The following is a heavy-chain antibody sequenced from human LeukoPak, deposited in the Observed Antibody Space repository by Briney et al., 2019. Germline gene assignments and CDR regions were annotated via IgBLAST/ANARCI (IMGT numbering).Heavy chain of an antibody. D-gene: IGHD6-25*01. CDR3: PIEGGFYRPLDY. CDR1: GGSVSSTNW. CDR2: VHLDGRT. V-gene: IGHV4-4*02. J-gene: IGHJ4*02. Sequence: SETLSLTCGVSGGSVSSTNWWTWIRQPPGKGLEWIGEVHLDGRTNFNPSLKSRLTMSVDLSENHVSLKLTSVTAADTAVYYCPIEGGFYRPLDYSGQGTLVTVSS.